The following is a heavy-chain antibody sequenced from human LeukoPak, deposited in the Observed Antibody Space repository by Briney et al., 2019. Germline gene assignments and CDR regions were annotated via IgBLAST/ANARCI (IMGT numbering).Heavy chain of an antibody. V-gene: IGHV5-51*01. CDR3: VRQFRRGYSGYDLVEYLDY. CDR2: IYPGDSDT. CDR1: GYSFTSYW. J-gene: IGHJ4*02. Sequence: GESLKISCKGSGYSFTSYWIAWVRQVPGKGLEYMGIIYPGDSDTRYSPSFQGQVTTSADRSINTAYLQWGSLKASDTAMYYCVRQFRRGYSGYDLVEYLDYWGRGTLVTVSS. D-gene: IGHD5-12*01.